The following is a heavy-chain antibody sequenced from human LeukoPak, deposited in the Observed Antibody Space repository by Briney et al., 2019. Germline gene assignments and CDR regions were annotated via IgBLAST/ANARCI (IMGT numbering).Heavy chain of an antibody. CDR3: ARDNWNYGSSMDV. V-gene: IGHV4-34*01. J-gene: IGHJ6*02. CDR1: GGSFSGYY. Sequence: SETLSLTCAVYGGSFSGYYWSWIRQPPGKGLEWIGEINHSGSTNYNPSFKSRVTISVDTSKNQFSLKLSSVTAADTAVYYCARDNWNYGSSMDVWGQGTTVTVSS. D-gene: IGHD1-7*01. CDR2: INHSGST.